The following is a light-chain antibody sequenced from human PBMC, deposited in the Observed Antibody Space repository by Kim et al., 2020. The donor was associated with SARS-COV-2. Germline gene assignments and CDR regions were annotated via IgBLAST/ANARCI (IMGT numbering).Light chain of an antibody. J-gene: IGKJ4*01. V-gene: IGKV3-15*01. CDR1: QSVSSN. Sequence: EIVMTQSPATLSVSPGERATLSCRASQSVSSNLAWYQQKPGQAPRLLIYDASTRATGIPARFSGSGSGTDFTLTISSLQSEDFAVYYCQQCNNWPLTFGGGTKVEI. CDR3: QQCNNWPLT. CDR2: DAS.